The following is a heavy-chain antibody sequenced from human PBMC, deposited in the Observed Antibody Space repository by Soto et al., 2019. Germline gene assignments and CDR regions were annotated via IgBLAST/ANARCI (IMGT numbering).Heavy chain of an antibody. J-gene: IGHJ6*03. Sequence: GESRKISCKGSGYSFTSYWIGCVRQMPGKGLEWMGIIYPGDSDTRYSPSFQGQVTISADKSISTAYLQWSSLKASDTAMYYCARQDIVVVPAAMQDSYYYMDAWGKGTTVTVSS. CDR1: GYSFTSYW. D-gene: IGHD2-2*01. V-gene: IGHV5-51*01. CDR3: ARQDIVVVPAAMQDSYYYMDA. CDR2: IYPGDSDT.